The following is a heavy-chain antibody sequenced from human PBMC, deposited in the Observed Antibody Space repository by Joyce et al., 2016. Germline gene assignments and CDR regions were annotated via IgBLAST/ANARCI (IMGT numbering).Heavy chain of an antibody. Sequence: EVQLVESGGRLVQPGGSLRLSCVASGFMFSSYWMIWVRQGPGKGLEWVANINQDGSEKNYVDSVKGRFTISRDNAKKSLYLQMNSLRAEDTAVYYCAREARMQLTYYYFGLDVWGQGTTVVVSS. V-gene: IGHV3-7*01. CDR1: GFMFSSYW. CDR2: INQDGSEK. CDR3: AREARMQLTYYYFGLDV. J-gene: IGHJ6*02. D-gene: IGHD5-18*01.